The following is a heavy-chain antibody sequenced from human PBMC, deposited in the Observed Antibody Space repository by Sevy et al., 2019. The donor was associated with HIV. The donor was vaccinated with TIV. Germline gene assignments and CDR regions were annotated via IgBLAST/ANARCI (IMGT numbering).Heavy chain of an antibody. Sequence: GGSLRLSCAASGFTFSSYAMSWVRQAPGKGLEWVSAISGSGGSTYYADSVKGRFTISRDNSKNTVYLQMNSLRAEDTAVYYCAKGGFRYYYDSSGYNIVNWGQGTLVTVSS. V-gene: IGHV3-23*01. D-gene: IGHD3-22*01. CDR2: ISGSGGST. CDR3: AKGGFRYYYDSSGYNIVN. J-gene: IGHJ4*02. CDR1: GFTFSSYA.